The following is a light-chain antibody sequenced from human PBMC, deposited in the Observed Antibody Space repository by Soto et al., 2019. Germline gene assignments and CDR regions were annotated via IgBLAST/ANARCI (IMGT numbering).Light chain of an antibody. CDR3: QQANSFPIT. J-gene: IGKJ5*01. CDR1: QGISSW. Sequence: DIQMTQSSSSVSASVGDRVTITCRASQGISSWLAWYQKKPGKAPNLLIYAASSLQSGVPSRFSGSESGTDFTLTISSLQPEDCAIYFCQQANSFPITFGQGTRLEIK. V-gene: IGKV1-12*01. CDR2: AAS.